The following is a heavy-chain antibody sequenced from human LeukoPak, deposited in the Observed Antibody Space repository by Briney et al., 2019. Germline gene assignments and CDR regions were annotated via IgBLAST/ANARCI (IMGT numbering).Heavy chain of an antibody. V-gene: IGHV4-34*01. CDR3: ASTSAMVYFDY. CDR1: GGSFSGYH. CDR2: INHRGST. D-gene: IGHD5-18*01. J-gene: IGHJ4*02. Sequence: SETLSLTCAVYGGSFSGYHWSWIRQPPGKGLEWIGEINHRGSTNYNPSLKSRVTISVDTSKNQFSLKLSSVTAADTAVYCCASTSAMVYFDYWGQGTLVTVSS.